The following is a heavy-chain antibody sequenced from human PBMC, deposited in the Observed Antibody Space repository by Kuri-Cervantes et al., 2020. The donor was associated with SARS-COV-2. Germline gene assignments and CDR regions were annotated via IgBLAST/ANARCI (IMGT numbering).Heavy chain of an antibody. D-gene: IGHD3-16*02. Sequence: SETLSLTCTVSGGSISSYYWSWIRQPPGKGLEWIGSIYYSGSTYYNPSLKSRVTISVDTSKNQFSLKLSSVTAADTAVYYCARLRLRLGELSHDYWGQGTLVTVSS. CDR3: ARLRLRLGELSHDY. CDR1: GGSISSYY. J-gene: IGHJ4*02. V-gene: IGHV4-59*12. CDR2: IYYSGST.